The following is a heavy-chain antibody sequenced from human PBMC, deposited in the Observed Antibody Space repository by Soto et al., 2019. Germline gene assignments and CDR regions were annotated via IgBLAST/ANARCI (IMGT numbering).Heavy chain of an antibody. D-gene: IGHD3-10*01. CDR2: ISSSSSYI. CDR3: AGLWFGELLFDY. Sequence: GGSLRLSCAASGFTFSSYSMNWVRQAPGKGLEWVSSISSSSSYIYYADSVKGRFTISRDNAKNSLYLQMNSLRAEDTAVYYCAGLWFGELLFDYWGQGTLVTVSS. J-gene: IGHJ4*02. CDR1: GFTFSSYS. V-gene: IGHV3-21*01.